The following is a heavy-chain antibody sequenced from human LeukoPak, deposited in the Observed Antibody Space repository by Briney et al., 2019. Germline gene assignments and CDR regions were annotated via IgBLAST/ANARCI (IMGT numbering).Heavy chain of an antibody. CDR2: ISSSSSYI. CDR1: GFTFSSYS. Sequence: NPGGSLRLSCAASGFTFSSYSMNWVRQAPGKGLEWVSSISSSSSYIYYADSVKGRFTISRDNAKNSLYLQMNSLRADDTAVYYCARDSAPTPTPIQLWTYYYYYGMDVWGQGTTVTVSS. J-gene: IGHJ6*02. V-gene: IGHV3-21*01. CDR3: ARDSAPTPTPIQLWTYYYYYGMDV. D-gene: IGHD5-18*01.